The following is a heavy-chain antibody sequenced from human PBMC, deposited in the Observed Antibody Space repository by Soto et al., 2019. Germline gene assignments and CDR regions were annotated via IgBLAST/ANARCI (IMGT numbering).Heavy chain of an antibody. V-gene: IGHV1-18*01. CDR2: ISAYNGNT. CDR3: ARQEQQLLRPPFFEY. CDR1: GYPFTSYS. Sequence: LKVSCKSSGYPFTSYSISWVRQAPGQGLEWMGWISAYNGNTNYAQKLQGRVTMTTDTSTSTAYMELRSLRSDDTAVYYCARQEQQLLRPPFFEYRDQG. D-gene: IGHD6-13*01. J-gene: IGHJ4*02.